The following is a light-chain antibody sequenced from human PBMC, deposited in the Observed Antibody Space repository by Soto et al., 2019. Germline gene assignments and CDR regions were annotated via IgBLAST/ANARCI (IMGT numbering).Light chain of an antibody. CDR2: GAS. CDR1: QSVRGN. Sequence: EIVMTQSPATLSVSPGERATVSCRASQSVRGNLAWYQQKPGQATRLLIYGASTRATGIPARFSGSGSGTEFTLTIGSLQSEDFAVYSCQQYNNWPRTFGQGTKLEI. J-gene: IGKJ2*01. V-gene: IGKV3-15*01. CDR3: QQYNNWPRT.